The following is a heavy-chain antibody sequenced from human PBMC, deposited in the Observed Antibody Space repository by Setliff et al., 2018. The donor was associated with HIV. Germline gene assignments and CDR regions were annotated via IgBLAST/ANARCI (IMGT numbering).Heavy chain of an antibody. V-gene: IGHV4-4*08. D-gene: IGHD6-13*01. CDR2: IYTGGST. Sequence: SETLSLTCTVSGGSISGFHWSWIRQSPGKGLEWIGYIYTGGSTNYNPSLKSRVTISVDTSKSQFSLKLNSVTAADTAVYYCARGSSWQYYYYYYMDVWGKGTTVTVSS. CDR1: GGSISGFH. J-gene: IGHJ6*03. CDR3: ARGSSWQYYYYYYMDV.